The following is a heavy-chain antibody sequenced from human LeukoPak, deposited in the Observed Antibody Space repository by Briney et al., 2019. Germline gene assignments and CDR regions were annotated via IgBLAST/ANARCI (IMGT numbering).Heavy chain of an antibody. J-gene: IGHJ4*02. CDR1: GGTFSSYA. D-gene: IGHD6-19*01. V-gene: IGHV1-69*06. Sequence: SVKVSCKASGGTFSSYAISWVRQAPGQGLEWMGGIIPIFGTANYAQKFQGRVTITADKSTSTAYMELSSLRSEDTAVYYCARGDSDWSPVDYWGQGTLVTVSS. CDR2: IIPIFGTA. CDR3: ARGDSDWSPVDY.